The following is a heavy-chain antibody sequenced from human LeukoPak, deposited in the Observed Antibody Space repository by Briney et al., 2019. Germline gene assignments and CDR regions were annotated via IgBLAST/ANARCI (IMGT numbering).Heavy chain of an antibody. Sequence: PGGSLRLSCAASGFSFSSYGMHWVRQAPGKGLEWVSYISSSSSTIYYADSVKGRFTISRDNAKNSLYLQMNSLRAEDTAVYYCARRLVPAANDAFDIWGQGTIVTVSS. J-gene: IGHJ3*02. V-gene: IGHV3-48*01. CDR2: ISSSSSTI. CDR1: GFSFSSYG. CDR3: ARRLVPAANDAFDI. D-gene: IGHD2-2*01.